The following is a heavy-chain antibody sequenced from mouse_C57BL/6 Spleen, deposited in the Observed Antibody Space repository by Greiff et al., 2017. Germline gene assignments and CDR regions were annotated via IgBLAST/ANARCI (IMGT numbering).Heavy chain of an antibody. V-gene: IGHV1-55*01. D-gene: IGHD6-5*01. CDR2: IYPGSGST. CDR3: AKWAYTGYRYVDV. J-gene: IGHJ1*03. CDR1: GYTFNSYW. Sequence: QVQLQQPGAELVKPGASVKMSCKASGYTFNSYWITWVKQRPGQGLEWIGDIYPGSGSTNYNEKFKCKATLTVDTSSRTAYMQLSSLTSADAAVYYCAKWAYTGYRYVDVWGTGTTVTVSS.